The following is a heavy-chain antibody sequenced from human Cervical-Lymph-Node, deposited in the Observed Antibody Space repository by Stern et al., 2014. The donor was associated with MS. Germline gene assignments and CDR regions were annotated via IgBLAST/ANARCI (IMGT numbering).Heavy chain of an antibody. CDR1: GDSITSKNW. J-gene: IGHJ4*02. CDR2: KYLLGST. Sequence: VQLVESGPGLVKPSGTLYLSCAVSGDSITSKNWRRWVRQSPGAGLEWIGEKYLLGSTTYSPSLQSRVVISADKSKSQFSLRLDSVTAADTALYYCARQHCTTINCENYYFDYLGQGSLVTVSS. CDR3: ARQHCTTINCENYYFDY. D-gene: IGHD2/OR15-2a*01. V-gene: IGHV4-4*02.